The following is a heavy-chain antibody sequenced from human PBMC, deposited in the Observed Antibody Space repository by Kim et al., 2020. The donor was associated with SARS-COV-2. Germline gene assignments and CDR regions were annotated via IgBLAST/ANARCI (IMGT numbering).Heavy chain of an antibody. CDR3: VKGISWIQIHY. D-gene: IGHD5-18*01. V-gene: IGHV3-23*01. J-gene: IGHJ4*02. Sequence: GGSLRLSCAASGFTFSNYAMNWVRQAPGKGLEWVSGISGSGDSTFYADSVKGRFTMSRDNSKNTLSLQMNSLRAEDTAVYYCVKGISWIQIHYWGQGTLVTVPS. CDR1: GFTFSNYA. CDR2: ISGSGDST.